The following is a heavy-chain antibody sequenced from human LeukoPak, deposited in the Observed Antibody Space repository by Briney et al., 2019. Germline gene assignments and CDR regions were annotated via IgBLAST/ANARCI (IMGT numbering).Heavy chain of an antibody. D-gene: IGHD4-17*01. CDR1: GGSINSYY. V-gene: IGHV4-59*01. CDR2: IYYSGST. J-gene: IGHJ5*02. Sequence: PSETLSLTCTVSGGSINSYYWSWIRQPPGKGLEWIGYIYYSGSTNYSPSLKSRVTISVDTSKNQFSLKLTSVTAADTAVYYCAIHPTSMTRVTKGWFDPWGQGTLVTVSS. CDR3: AIHPTSMTRVTKGWFDP.